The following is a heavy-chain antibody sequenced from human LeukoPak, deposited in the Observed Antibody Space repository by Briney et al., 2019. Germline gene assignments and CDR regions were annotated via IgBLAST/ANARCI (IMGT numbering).Heavy chain of an antibody. D-gene: IGHD3-16*01. V-gene: IGHV4-39*01. Sequence: PSETLSLTCTVSGGSISSSSYYWGWIRQPPGKGLEWIGSIYYSGSTYYNPSLKSRVTISVDTSKNQFSLKLSSVTAADTAVYYCAGQLGDVWYFDLWGRGTLVTVSS. J-gene: IGHJ2*01. CDR2: IYYSGST. CDR3: AGQLGDVWYFDL. CDR1: GGSISSSSYY.